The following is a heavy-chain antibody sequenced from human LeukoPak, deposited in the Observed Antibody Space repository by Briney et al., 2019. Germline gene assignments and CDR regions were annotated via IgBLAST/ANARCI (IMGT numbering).Heavy chain of an antibody. CDR2: TSSDLNVK. J-gene: IGHJ4*02. CDR1: GFTFRNYV. CDR3: ARGGRPDY. Sequence: SGGSLRLSCAASGFTFRNYVIHWVRQAPGKGLEWVAVTSSDLNVKLYADSVKGRFTISRDNAKNSLYLQMSSLRAEDTAVYYCARGGRPDYWGQGTLVTVSS. V-gene: IGHV3-30-3*01. D-gene: IGHD3-10*01.